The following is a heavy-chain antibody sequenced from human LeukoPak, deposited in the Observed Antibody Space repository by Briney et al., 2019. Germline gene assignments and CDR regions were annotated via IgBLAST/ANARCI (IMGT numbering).Heavy chain of an antibody. D-gene: IGHD3-16*02. Sequence: SETLSLTCTVSGGSISSYYWSWIRQPPGKGLEWIGYIYYSGSTNYNPSLKSRVTISVDTSKNQFSLKLSSVTAADTAVSYCARGGYDYVWGSYRYAFDIWGQGTMVTVSS. CDR3: ARGGYDYVWGSYRYAFDI. V-gene: IGHV4-59*01. J-gene: IGHJ3*02. CDR1: GGSISSYY. CDR2: IYYSGST.